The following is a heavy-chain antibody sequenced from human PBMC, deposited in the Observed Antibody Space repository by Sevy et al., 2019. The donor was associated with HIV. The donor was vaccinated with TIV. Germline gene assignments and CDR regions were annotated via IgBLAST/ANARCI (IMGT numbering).Heavy chain of an antibody. CDR3: AREWSGSSSAQNWFDP. CDR1: GYTFTSYG. CDR2: ISAYNGNT. Sequence: ASVKVSCKASGYTFTSYGISWVRQAPGQGLEWMGWISAYNGNTNYAQKLQGRVTMTTDTSTSTAYMELRSLRSDDTAVYYCAREWSGSSSAQNWFDPWGQGTLVTVSS. V-gene: IGHV1-18*01. D-gene: IGHD1-26*01. J-gene: IGHJ5*02.